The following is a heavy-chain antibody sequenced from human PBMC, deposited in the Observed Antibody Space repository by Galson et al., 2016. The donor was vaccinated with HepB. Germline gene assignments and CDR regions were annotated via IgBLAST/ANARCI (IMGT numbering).Heavy chain of an antibody. D-gene: IGHD6-19*01. V-gene: IGHV3-23*01. CDR1: GFTFSSYA. Sequence: SLRLSCAASGFTFSSYAMTWVRQAPGKGLEWASGIFGSGGTSYYADSVKGRFTISRDNSKNTLYVQMDGLRVEDSAVYYCAKALYSSPFVSAYDIWGQGTMVTVSS. CDR2: IFGSGGTS. J-gene: IGHJ3*02. CDR3: AKALYSSPFVSAYDI.